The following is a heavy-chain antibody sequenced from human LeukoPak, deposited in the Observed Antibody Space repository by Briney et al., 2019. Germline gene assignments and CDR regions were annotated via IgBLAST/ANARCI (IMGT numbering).Heavy chain of an antibody. CDR1: GYTLTELS. CDR2: FDPEDGET. CDR3: ATDPGYYDXSXYSDWFDP. J-gene: IGHJ5*02. Sequence: ASVKVSCKVSGYTLTELSMHWVRQAPGKGLEWMGGFDPEDGETIYAQKFQGRVTMTEDTSTDTAYMELSSLRSEDTAVYYCATDPGYYDXSXYSDWFDPWGQGTLVTVS. D-gene: IGHD3-22*01. V-gene: IGHV1-24*01.